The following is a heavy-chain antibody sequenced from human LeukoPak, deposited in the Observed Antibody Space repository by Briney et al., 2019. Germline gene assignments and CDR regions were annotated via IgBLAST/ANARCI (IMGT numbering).Heavy chain of an antibody. V-gene: IGHV3-15*01. J-gene: IGHJ4*02. D-gene: IGHD3/OR15-3a*01. CDR3: STTHYNFGDLDH. CDR2: IKTKTDGGTT. Sequence: GGSLRFSCAASGFIFSSAWMSWVRQAPGKGLEWVGHIKTKTDGGTTDYAAPVKGRFTISRDDSKNTVYLQMNSLKTEDTAVYYCSTTHYNFGDLDHWGQGTLVTVSS. CDR1: GFIFSSAW.